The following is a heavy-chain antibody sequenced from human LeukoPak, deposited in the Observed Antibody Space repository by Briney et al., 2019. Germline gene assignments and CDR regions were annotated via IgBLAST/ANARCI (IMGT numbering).Heavy chain of an antibody. CDR3: ARAGYSSGWYKRKLDY. CDR1: GGSFSGYY. D-gene: IGHD6-19*01. Sequence: KPSETLSLTCVVYGGSFSGYYWSWIRQPPGKGLEWIGEINHSGSTNYNPSLKSRATISVDTSKNQFSLKLSSVTAADTAVYYCARAGYSSGWYKRKLDYWGQGTLVTVSS. V-gene: IGHV4-34*01. CDR2: INHSGST. J-gene: IGHJ4*02.